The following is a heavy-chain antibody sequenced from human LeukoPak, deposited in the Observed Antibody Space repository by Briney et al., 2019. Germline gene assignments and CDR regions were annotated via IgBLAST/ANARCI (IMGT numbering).Heavy chain of an antibody. CDR3: ARVSPPLAGISPFDY. J-gene: IGHJ4*02. D-gene: IGHD6-19*01. CDR1: GYTFTSYY. CDR2: INPSGGST. V-gene: IGHV1-46*01. Sequence: ASVKVSCKASGYTFTSYYMHWVRQAPGQGLEWMGIINPSGGSTSYAQKFQGRVTMTRDTSTSTVYMELSSLRSEDTAVYYCARVSPPLAGISPFDYWGQGTLVTVPS.